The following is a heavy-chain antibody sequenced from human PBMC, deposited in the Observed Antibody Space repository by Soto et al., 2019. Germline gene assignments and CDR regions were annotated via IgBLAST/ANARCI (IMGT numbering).Heavy chain of an antibody. CDR1: GGSISSGGYS. CDR3: ARMPWCGAPFDY. Sequence: SETLSLTCAVSGGSISSGGYSWSWIRQPPGKGLEWIGYIYHSGSTYYNPSLKSRVTISVDRSKNQFSLKLSSVTAADTAVYYCARMPWCGAPFDYWGQGTLGTVSS. J-gene: IGHJ4*02. D-gene: IGHD2-15*01. CDR2: IYHSGST. V-gene: IGHV4-30-2*01.